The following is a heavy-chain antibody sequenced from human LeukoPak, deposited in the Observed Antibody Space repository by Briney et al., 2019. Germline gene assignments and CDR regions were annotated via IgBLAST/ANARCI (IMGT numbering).Heavy chain of an antibody. CDR2: ISSSSSYI. Sequence: GGSLRLSCAASGFTFISYSMNWVRPPPGKGLEWVSSISSSSSYIYYADSVKGRFTISRDNAKNSLYLQMNSLRAEDTAVYYCARDLSSRDSSGYYNTNWFDPWGQGTLVTVSS. CDR1: GFTFISYS. V-gene: IGHV3-21*01. J-gene: IGHJ5*02. CDR3: ARDLSSRDSSGYYNTNWFDP. D-gene: IGHD3-22*01.